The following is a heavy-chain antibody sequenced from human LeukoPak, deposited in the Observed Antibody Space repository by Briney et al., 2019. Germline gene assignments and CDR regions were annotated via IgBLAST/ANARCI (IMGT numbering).Heavy chain of an antibody. CDR1: GFTFNNYA. Sequence: PGGSLRLSCAASGFTFNNYAMNWVRQAPGKGLEWVSTISGSGGSRNFADSVKGRFTISRDTSRSTLHLDMKNLRAEDTAVYFCAKSGRDNVRLVFDSSGRSGAFDIWGQGTMVTVSS. J-gene: IGHJ3*02. V-gene: IGHV3-23*01. CDR2: ISGSGGSR. D-gene: IGHD3-22*01. CDR3: AKSGRDNVRLVFDSSGRSGAFDI.